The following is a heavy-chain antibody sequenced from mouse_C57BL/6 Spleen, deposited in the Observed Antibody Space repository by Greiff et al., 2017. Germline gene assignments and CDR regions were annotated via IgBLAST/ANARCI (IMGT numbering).Heavy chain of an antibody. CDR1: GYTFTSYS. Sequence: VKLQQSGAELVKPGASVKLSCKASGYTFTSYSMHWVKQRPGQGLEWIGMINPNSGSTNYNEKFKSKATLTVDKSSSTAYMQHSSLTSEDSAVYYCARYKYGDDWGQGTLVTVSA. CDR3: ARYKYGDD. J-gene: IGHJ3*01. CDR2: INPNSGST. D-gene: IGHD2-14*01. V-gene: IGHV1-64*01.